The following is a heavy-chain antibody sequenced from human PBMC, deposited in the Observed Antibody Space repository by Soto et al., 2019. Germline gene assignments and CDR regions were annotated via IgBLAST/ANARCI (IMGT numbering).Heavy chain of an antibody. Sequence: QVQLVESGGGVVQPGRSLRLSCAASGFTFSSYAMHWVRQAPGKGLEWVAVISYDGSNKYYADSVKGRFTISRDNSKNTLDLQMNSMIAEDTAVYYCARDLDPHVNYYDYGMDGWGQGTTVTVSS. J-gene: IGHJ6*02. V-gene: IGHV3-30-3*01. CDR1: GFTFSSYA. CDR2: ISYDGSNK. CDR3: ARDLDPHVNYYDYGMDG.